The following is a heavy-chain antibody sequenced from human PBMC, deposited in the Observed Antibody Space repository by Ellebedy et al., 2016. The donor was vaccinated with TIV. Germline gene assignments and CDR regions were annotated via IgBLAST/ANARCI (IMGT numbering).Heavy chain of an antibody. V-gene: IGHV1-2*04. Sequence: AASVKVSCKASGYTFTGYYMHWVRQAPGQGLEWMGWINPNSGGTNYAQKFQGWVTMTRDTSISTAYMELSRLRSDETAVYYCARDRGGSYNTGSGYFDLWGRGTLVTVSS. CDR1: GYTFTGYY. J-gene: IGHJ2*01. D-gene: IGHD1-26*01. CDR2: INPNSGGT. CDR3: ARDRGGSYNTGSGYFDL.